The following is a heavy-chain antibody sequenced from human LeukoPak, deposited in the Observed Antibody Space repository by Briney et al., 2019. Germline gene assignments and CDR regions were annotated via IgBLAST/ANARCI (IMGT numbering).Heavy chain of an antibody. D-gene: IGHD2/OR15-2a*01. J-gene: IGHJ3*02. Sequence: GGSLRLSCAASGFTFSSYSMNWVRQAPGKGLEWVSYISSSSSTIYYADSVRGRFTISRDNAKNSLYLQMNSLRAEDAAVYYCAREDSGILLAPKAFDIWGQGTMVTVSS. CDR2: ISSSSSTI. V-gene: IGHV3-48*04. CDR3: AREDSGILLAPKAFDI. CDR1: GFTFSSYS.